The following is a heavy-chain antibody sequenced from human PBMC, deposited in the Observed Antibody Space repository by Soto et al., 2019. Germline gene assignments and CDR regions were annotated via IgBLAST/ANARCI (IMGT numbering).Heavy chain of an antibody. Sequence: PSETLSLTCTVSGGSISSSSYYWGWSRQPPGKGLEWIGSIYYSGSTYYNPSLKSRVTISVDTSKNQFSLKLSSVTAADTAVYYCARTYSSSVNWFDPWGQGTLVTV. D-gene: IGHD6-6*01. V-gene: IGHV4-39*01. J-gene: IGHJ5*02. CDR1: GGSISSSSYY. CDR2: IYYSGST. CDR3: ARTYSSSVNWFDP.